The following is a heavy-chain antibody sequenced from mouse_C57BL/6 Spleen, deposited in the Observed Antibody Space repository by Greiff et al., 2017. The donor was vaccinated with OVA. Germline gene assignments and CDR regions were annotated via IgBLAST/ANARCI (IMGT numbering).Heavy chain of an antibody. CDR2: INPSTGGT. J-gene: IGHJ4*01. CDR3: ARAVSGYYYVMDY. CDR1: GYSFTGYY. D-gene: IGHD1-3*01. V-gene: IGHV1-42*01. Sequence: EVQLQQSGPELVKPGASVKISCKASGYSFTGYYMNWVKQSPEKSLEWIGVINPSTGGTTYNQKFKAKATLTVDKSSSTAYMPLKSLTSEDSAVTECARAVSGYYYVMDYWGKGTSVTGYS.